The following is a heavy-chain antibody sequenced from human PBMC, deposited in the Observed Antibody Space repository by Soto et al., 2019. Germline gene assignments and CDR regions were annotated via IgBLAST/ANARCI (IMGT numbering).Heavy chain of an antibody. CDR2: ISYDGSNK. D-gene: IGHD3-3*01. Sequence: GGSLRLSCAASGFTFSSYAMHWVRQAPGKGLEWVAVISYDGSNKYYADSMKGRFTISRDNSKNTLYLQMNSLRAEDTAVYYCASLQNYDFWSGYFAYWGQGTLVTV. J-gene: IGHJ4*02. CDR3: ASLQNYDFWSGYFAY. CDR1: GFTFSSYA. V-gene: IGHV3-30-3*01.